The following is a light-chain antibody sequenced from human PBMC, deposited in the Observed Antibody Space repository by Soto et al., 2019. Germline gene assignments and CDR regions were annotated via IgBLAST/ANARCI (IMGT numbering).Light chain of an antibody. V-gene: IGKV3-20*01. Sequence: PGERATLSCGASQSVTNNFLAWYQQKPGQAPRLLIYGASSRATGVPDRFSGSGSGTDFTLTISRLEPGDFAVYYCQQYGTPPFTFGPGTKVDIK. CDR2: GAS. CDR1: QSVTNNF. CDR3: QQYGTPPFT. J-gene: IGKJ3*01.